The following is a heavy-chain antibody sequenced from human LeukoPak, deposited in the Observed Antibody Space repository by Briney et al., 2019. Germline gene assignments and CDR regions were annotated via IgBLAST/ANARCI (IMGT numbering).Heavy chain of an antibody. V-gene: IGHV4-34*01. D-gene: IGHD3-22*01. J-gene: IGHJ6*03. CDR1: GGSFSGYY. CDR3: ARQGYDSSGYSRLRTTNYYYYYYMDV. CDR2: INHSGST. Sequence: SETLSLTCAVYGGSFSGYYWSWIRQPPGKGLEWIGEINHSGSTNYNPSLKSRVTISVDTSKNQFSLKLSSVTAADTAVYYCARQGYDSSGYSRLRTTNYYYYYYMDVWGKGTTVTVSS.